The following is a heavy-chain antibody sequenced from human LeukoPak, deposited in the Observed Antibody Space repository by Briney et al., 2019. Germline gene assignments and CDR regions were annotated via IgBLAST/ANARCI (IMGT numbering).Heavy chain of an antibody. V-gene: IGHV1-2*04. Sequence: GASVKVCCKASGYTFTGYYMHWVRQAPGQGLEWMGWINPNSGGTNYAQKFQGWVTMTRDTSISTAYMELRRLRSDDTAVYYCARECSYGHKAGYAFDIWGQGTMVTVSS. CDR3: ARECSYGHKAGYAFDI. D-gene: IGHD5-18*01. J-gene: IGHJ3*02. CDR2: INPNSGGT. CDR1: GYTFTGYY.